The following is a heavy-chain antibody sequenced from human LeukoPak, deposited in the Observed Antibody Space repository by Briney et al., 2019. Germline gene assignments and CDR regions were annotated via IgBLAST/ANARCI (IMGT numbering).Heavy chain of an antibody. CDR1: GFTFSSYS. CDR3: ARDATPTYYDFWSGYYTRYFDY. D-gene: IGHD3-3*01. J-gene: IGHJ4*02. Sequence: GGSLRLSCAASGFTFSSYSMNWVRQAPGKGLEWVSYISSSSSTKYYADSVKGRFTISRDNAKNSLYLQMNSLRAEDTAVYYCARDATPTYYDFWSGYYTRYFDYWGQGTLVTVSS. V-gene: IGHV3-48*01. CDR2: ISSSSSTK.